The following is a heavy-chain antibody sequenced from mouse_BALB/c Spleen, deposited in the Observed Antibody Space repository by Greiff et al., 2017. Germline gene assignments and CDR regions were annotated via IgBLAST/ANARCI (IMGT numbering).Heavy chain of an antibody. CDR2: IRNKANGYTT. V-gene: IGHV7-3*02. CDR1: GFTFTDYY. Sequence: EVKLVESGGGLVQPGGSLRLSCATSGFTFTDYYMSWVRQPPGKALEWLGFIRNKANGYTTEYSASVKGRFTISRDNSQSILYLQMNTLRAEDSATYYCARDIIWGGHYFDYWGQGTTLTVSS. CDR3: ARDIIWGGHYFDY. J-gene: IGHJ2*01.